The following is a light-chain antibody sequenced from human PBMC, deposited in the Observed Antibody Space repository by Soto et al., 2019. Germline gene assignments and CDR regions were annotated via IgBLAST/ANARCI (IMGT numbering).Light chain of an antibody. CDR3: EQYSSYSTWT. J-gene: IGKJ1*01. V-gene: IGKV1-5*03. CDR1: QSISSW. Sequence: DIQMTQSPSTLSASVGDRVTITCRASQSISSWLAWYQQKPGKAPKILIYKASILESGVPSRVSGSGSWTEFTLTISSLQPYDFETYYCEQYSSYSTWTFGQGTKVEIK. CDR2: KAS.